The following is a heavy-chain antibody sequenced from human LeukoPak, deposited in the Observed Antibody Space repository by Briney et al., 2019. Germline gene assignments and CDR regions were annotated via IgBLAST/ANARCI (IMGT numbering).Heavy chain of an antibody. CDR1: GFTFRTCG. V-gene: IGHV3-30*18. CDR2: MSSDGIKT. Sequence: PGGSLRLSCATSGFTFRTCGVHWVRQAPGKGLEWVALMSSDGIKTYYADSVKGRFTISRDSSKDTLYLQMSSLRADDTAVYYCAKHHAGTGRAFEYWGQGTLVTVSS. J-gene: IGHJ4*02. D-gene: IGHD1-1*01. CDR3: AKHHAGTGRAFEY.